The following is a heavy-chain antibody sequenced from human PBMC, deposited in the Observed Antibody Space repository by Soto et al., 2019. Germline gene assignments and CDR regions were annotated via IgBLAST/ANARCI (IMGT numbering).Heavy chain of an antibody. D-gene: IGHD6-13*01. CDR3: AKGAVEAAGPRLFDP. CDR2: IWYDGSNK. Sequence: HPGGSLRLSCAASGFTFSSYGMHWVRQAPGKGLEWVAVIWYDGSNKYYADSVKGRFTISRDNSKNTLYLQMNSLRAEDTAVYYCAKGAVEAAGPRLFDPWGQGTLVTVSS. J-gene: IGHJ5*02. V-gene: IGHV3-30*02. CDR1: GFTFSSYG.